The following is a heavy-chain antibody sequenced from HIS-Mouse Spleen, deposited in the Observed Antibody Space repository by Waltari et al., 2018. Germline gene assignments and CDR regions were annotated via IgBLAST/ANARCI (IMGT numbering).Heavy chain of an antibody. CDR1: GYTYTRYD. D-gene: IGHD4-4*01. CDR3: ARGHDYSNYFDY. CDR2: MNPNSSNT. V-gene: IGHV1-8*01. J-gene: IGHJ4*02. Sequence: QVQLVQSGAAVKNRGASVKVSCKASGYTYTRYDIKVVRPATGKGLEWMGCMNPNSSNTGYAQKCQGRVTMTRNTSISTAYMELSSLRSEDTAVYYCARGHDYSNYFDYWGQGTLVTVSS.